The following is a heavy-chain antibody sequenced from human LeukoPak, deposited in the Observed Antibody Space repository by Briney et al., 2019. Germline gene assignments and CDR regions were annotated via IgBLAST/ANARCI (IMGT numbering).Heavy chain of an antibody. J-gene: IGHJ3*02. V-gene: IGHV4-30-4*08. CDR1: GGSISSGDYY. CDR3: ARDRLAIYSSRWYEWDAFDI. Sequence: PSETLSLTCTVSGGSISSGDYYWSWIRQPPGKGLEWIVYIYYSGSTYYNPSLKSRVTISVDTSKNQFSLKLSSVTAADTAVYYCARDRLAIYSSRWYEWDAFDIWGQGTMVTVSS. CDR2: IYYSGST. D-gene: IGHD6-13*01.